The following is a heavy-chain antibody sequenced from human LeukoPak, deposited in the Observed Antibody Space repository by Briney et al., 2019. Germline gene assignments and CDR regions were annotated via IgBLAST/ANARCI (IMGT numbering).Heavy chain of an antibody. CDR2: INPNSGGT. CDR3: ARASLYSNYPFSELAFDI. CDR1: GYTFTGYY. J-gene: IGHJ3*02. D-gene: IGHD4-11*01. Sequence: ASVKVSCKASGYTFTGYYMHWVRRAPGQGLEWMGWINPNSGGTNYAQKFQGRVTITADESTSTAYMELSSLRSEDTAVYYCARASLYSNYPFSELAFDIWGQGTMVTVSS. V-gene: IGHV1-2*02.